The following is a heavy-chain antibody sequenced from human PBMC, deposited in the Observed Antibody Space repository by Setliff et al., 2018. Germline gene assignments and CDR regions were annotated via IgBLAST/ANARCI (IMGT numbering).Heavy chain of an antibody. J-gene: IGHJ4*02. CDR1: GGSFSGYY. Sequence: PSETLSLTCAVYGGSFSGYYWSWIRQPPGKGLEWIGQIYTSWSTNYNPSLKSRVTISLDTSKDQFSLKLISMTAADTAVYYCARGRNIAARLLDSWGQGTLVTVSS. CDR2: IYTSWST. D-gene: IGHD6-6*01. V-gene: IGHV4-34*01. CDR3: ARGRNIAARLLDS.